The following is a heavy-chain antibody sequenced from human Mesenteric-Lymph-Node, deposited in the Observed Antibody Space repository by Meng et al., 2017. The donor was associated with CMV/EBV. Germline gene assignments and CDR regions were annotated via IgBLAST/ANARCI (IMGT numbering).Heavy chain of an antibody. V-gene: IGHV3-20*04. Sequence: GESLKISCAASGFTFDDYGMSWVRQTPGKGLEWGSGINWTGGSTGYADSVKGRFTISRDNTKNSLYLQMNSLRAEDTAVYYCARGRADFWSDYNTPNFDYWGQGTLVTVSS. J-gene: IGHJ4*02. D-gene: IGHD3-3*01. CDR1: GFTFDDYG. CDR2: INWTGGST. CDR3: ARGRADFWSDYNTPNFDY.